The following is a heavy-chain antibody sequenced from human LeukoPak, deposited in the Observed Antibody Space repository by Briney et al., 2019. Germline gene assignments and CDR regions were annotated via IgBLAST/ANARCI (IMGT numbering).Heavy chain of an antibody. CDR3: ARRSGSFPYNWFDP. Sequence: SETLSLTCTASGGSISSSSYYWGWIRQPPGKGLEWIGSIYYSGSTYYNPSLKSRVTISVDTSKNQFSLKLSSVTAADTAVYYCARRSGSFPYNWFDPWGQGTLVTVSS. CDR1: GGSISSSSYY. CDR2: IYYSGST. J-gene: IGHJ5*02. D-gene: IGHD6-13*01. V-gene: IGHV4-39*01.